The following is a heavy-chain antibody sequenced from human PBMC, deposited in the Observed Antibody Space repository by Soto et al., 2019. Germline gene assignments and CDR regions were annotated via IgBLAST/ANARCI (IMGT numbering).Heavy chain of an antibody. Sequence: GESLKISCQGSGYSFTNYWIGWGRQMPGKGLEWVGIIYVGASSTRYSPSFQGQVTISADKSISTAYLQWSSLKVSDTAIYYCASGSGSHNYYYPMDVWGQGTTVTVSS. CDR3: ASGSGSHNYYYPMDV. CDR2: IYVGASST. CDR1: GYSFTNYW. D-gene: IGHD3-10*01. V-gene: IGHV5-51*01. J-gene: IGHJ6*02.